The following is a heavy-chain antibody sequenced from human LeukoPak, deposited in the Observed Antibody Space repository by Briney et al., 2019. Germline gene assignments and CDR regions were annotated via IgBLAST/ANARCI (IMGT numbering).Heavy chain of an antibody. CDR2: MNPNSWNK. D-gene: IGHD2-8*01. J-gene: IGHJ5*02. V-gene: IGHV1-8*01. Sequence: GASVKVSCKASGYTFPCYDINWVRPATGKGLEWMGWMNPNSWNKGYAQKFQGRVNNNRNTSISTAYMELGSLRSEDTAEYYCARGLGTIHPWGQGTLVTVSS. CDR3: ARGLGTIHP. CDR1: GYTFPCYD.